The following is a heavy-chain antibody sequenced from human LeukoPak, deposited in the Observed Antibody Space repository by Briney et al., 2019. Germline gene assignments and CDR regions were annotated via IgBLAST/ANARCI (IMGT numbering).Heavy chain of an antibody. CDR3: IAHFPYFYGFDV. CDR2: IKSEGEGATT. CDR1: GFTIGTAW. Sequence: TGGSLRLSCVSSGFTIGTAWMSWVRQAPGKGLEWLGHIKSEGEGATTDYAAPAKGRFAISRDDSRNMIYLQMSSLKIDDSAIYYCIAHFPYFYGFDVWDKGTTATVSS. J-gene: IGHJ6*04. D-gene: IGHD3-3*02. V-gene: IGHV3-15*01.